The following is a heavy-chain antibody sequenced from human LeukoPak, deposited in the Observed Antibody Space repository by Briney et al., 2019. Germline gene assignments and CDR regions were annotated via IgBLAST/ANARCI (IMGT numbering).Heavy chain of an antibody. D-gene: IGHD1-14*01. Sequence: SETLSLTCTVSGGSIGTHHWTWIRQPPGKGLEWIGYIYYSGSTNYNPSLKSRVTISVDTSKNQFSLKLSSVTAADTAIYFCARARNTWSYCGQGTLVTVSS. CDR2: IYYSGST. CDR3: ARARNTWSY. V-gene: IGHV4-59*11. CDR1: GGSIGTHH. J-gene: IGHJ4*02.